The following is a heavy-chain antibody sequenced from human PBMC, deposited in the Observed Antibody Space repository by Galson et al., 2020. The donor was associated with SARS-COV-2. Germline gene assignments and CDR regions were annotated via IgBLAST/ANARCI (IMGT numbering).Heavy chain of an antibody. D-gene: IGHD3-22*01. CDR3: ARGYYYDSSGHKFDF. J-gene: IGHJ4*02. CDR1: GGTFTNYA. V-gene: IGHV1-69*10. CDR2: IIPILGIT. Sequence: VKVSCKVSGGTFTNYAFSWVRQAPGQGLEWMGRIIPILGITEYAQKFMDRATIIADKSTNTVYMDLSGLRFEDTAVYHCARGYYYDSSGHKFDFWGQGTLVTVSS.